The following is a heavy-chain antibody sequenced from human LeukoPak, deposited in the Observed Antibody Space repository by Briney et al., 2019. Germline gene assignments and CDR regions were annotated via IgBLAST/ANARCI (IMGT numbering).Heavy chain of an antibody. CDR1: GYTFTSYY. Sequence: EASVKVSCKASGYTFTSYYMHWVRQAPGQGLEWMGIINPSGGSTSYAQKFQGRVTMTRDTSTSTVYMELSSLRSEDTAVYHCARASVYGSGTYYYYYGMDVWGQGTTVTVSS. V-gene: IGHV1-46*01. CDR3: ARASVYGSGTYYYYYGMDV. J-gene: IGHJ6*02. CDR2: INPSGGST. D-gene: IGHD3-10*01.